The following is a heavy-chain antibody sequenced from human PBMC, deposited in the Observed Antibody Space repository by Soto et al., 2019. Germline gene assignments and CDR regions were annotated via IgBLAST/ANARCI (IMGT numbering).Heavy chain of an antibody. Sequence: GGSLRLSCAASGFTFSSCWMHWVRQAPGKGLVWVSRINSDGSSTSYADSVKGRFTISRDNAKNTLYLQMNSLRAEDTAVYYCARVRGMATTKSLYYYYYYGMDVWGQGTTVTVSS. J-gene: IGHJ6*02. D-gene: IGHD5-12*01. V-gene: IGHV3-74*01. CDR3: ARVRGMATTKSLYYYYYYGMDV. CDR2: INSDGSST. CDR1: GFTFSSCW.